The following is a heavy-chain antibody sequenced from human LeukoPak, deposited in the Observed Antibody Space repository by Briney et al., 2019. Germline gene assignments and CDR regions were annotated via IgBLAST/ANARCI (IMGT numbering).Heavy chain of an antibody. CDR2: INPNSGGT. V-gene: IGHV1-2*02. J-gene: IGHJ3*02. CDR1: GYTFTDYY. Sequence: ASVKVSCKASGYTFTDYYMHWVRQAPGQGLEWMGWINPNSGGTNYAQKFQGRVTMTRDTSISTAYMELSRLRSDDTAVYYCARDRGLDTAMANAFDIWGQGTMVTVSS. D-gene: IGHD5-18*01. CDR3: ARDRGLDTAMANAFDI.